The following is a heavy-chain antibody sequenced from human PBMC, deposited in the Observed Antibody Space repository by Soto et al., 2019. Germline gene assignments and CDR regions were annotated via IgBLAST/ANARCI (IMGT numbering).Heavy chain of an antibody. CDR3: ARVFLDYYFDY. Sequence: GGSLRLSCAASGFTVSSNYMSWVRQAPGKGLEWVSVIYSGDSTYYADSVKGRFTISRDNSKNTLYLQMNSLRAEDTAVYCCARVFLDYYFDYWGQGTLVTVSS. J-gene: IGHJ4*02. CDR1: GFTVSSNY. D-gene: IGHD3-3*01. V-gene: IGHV3-53*01. CDR2: IYSGDST.